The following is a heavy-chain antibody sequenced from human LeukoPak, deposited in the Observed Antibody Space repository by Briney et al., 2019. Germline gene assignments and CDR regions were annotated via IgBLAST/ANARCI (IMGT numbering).Heavy chain of an antibody. V-gene: IGHV4-59*01. CDR2: ISDIGSI. CDR3: ARAYSGSYFWFDP. J-gene: IGHJ5*02. D-gene: IGHD1-26*01. Sequence: PSETLSLTCTVSGGSISSYYWSWIRQPPGKGLEWIAYISDIGSINYNPSLKSRVTISLDTSKNQFSLKLSSVTAADTAVYYCARAYSGSYFWFDPWGQGTLVTVSS. CDR1: GGSISSYY.